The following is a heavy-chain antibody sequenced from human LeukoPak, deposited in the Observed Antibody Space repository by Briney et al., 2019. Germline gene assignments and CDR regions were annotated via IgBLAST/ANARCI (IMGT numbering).Heavy chain of an antibody. CDR3: ARARITMIVVAVDAFDI. CDR1: GFTLRSYT. Sequence: GGSLRLSCAASGFTLRSYTMNWVRQAPGKGLEWVSSIGISSNKIYYADSVKGRFIISRDNAKNSVYLQMNSLRAEDTAVYYCARARITMIVVAVDAFDIWGQGTMVTVSS. V-gene: IGHV3-21*01. CDR2: IGISSNKI. D-gene: IGHD3-22*01. J-gene: IGHJ3*02.